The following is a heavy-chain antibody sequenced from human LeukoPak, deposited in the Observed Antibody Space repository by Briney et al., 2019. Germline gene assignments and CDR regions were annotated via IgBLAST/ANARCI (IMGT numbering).Heavy chain of an antibody. Sequence: PGTSLRLSCAASGFSFSTYAMHWVRQAPGKGLEWVSSISGSSTYIYYAGSVKGRFTISRDNAKNSLYLQMNSLRAEDTAVYYCARDPYRTDAVYWGQGTLVTVSS. V-gene: IGHV3-21*01. D-gene: IGHD1-1*01. CDR2: ISGSSTYI. J-gene: IGHJ4*02. CDR3: ARDPYRTDAVY. CDR1: GFSFSTYA.